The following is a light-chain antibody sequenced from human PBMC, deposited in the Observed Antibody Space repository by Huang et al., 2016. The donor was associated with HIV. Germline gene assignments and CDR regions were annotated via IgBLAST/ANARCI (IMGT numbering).Light chain of an antibody. CDR3: QQRSNWPVT. CDR2: DAS. Sequence: EIVLTQSPATLSLSPGERATLPCRASQSVSSYLAWYQQKPGQAPRLLMYDASNRASGIPARCSGSGSGTDFTLTISSLEPEDFAVYYCQQRSNWPVTFGPGTKVDIK. J-gene: IGKJ3*01. CDR1: QSVSSY. V-gene: IGKV3-11*01.